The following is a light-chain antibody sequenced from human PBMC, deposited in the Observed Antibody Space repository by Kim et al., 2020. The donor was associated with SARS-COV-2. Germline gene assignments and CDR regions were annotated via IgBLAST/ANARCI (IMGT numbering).Light chain of an antibody. J-gene: IGKJ1*01. Sequence: LAVSLGERATISCKSTQTVLCSSNSENYLAWFPRKPGQPPKLLIYWPSTRESGVPDRFSGSGSGTEYTLTISSLQAEDVAVYSGTFGQGTKVDIK. CDR2: WPS. CDR3: T. V-gene: IGKV4-1*01. CDR1: QTVLCSSNSENY.